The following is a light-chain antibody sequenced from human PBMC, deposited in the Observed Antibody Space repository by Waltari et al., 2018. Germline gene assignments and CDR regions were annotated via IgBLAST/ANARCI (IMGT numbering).Light chain of an antibody. CDR3: QSADISSSYRV. J-gene: IGLJ3*02. V-gene: IGLV3-25*03. CDR2: KDT. CDR1: ALPKQY. Sequence: SHELTQPPSVSVSPGQTARITCSGDALPKQYAYWFQKKPGQAPVLVIYKDTERPSGIPERFSGSSSGTTVTLTISGVQADDEADYYCQSADISSSYRVFGGGTKLSVL.